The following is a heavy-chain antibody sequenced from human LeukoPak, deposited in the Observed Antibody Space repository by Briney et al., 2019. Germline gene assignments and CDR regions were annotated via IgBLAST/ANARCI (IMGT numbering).Heavy chain of an antibody. CDR1: GFTFSSYG. Sequence: PGGSLRLSCAASGFTFSSYGMHWVRQAPGKGLEWVAFIRYDGSNKYYPDSVKGRFTISRESSKNTVYLQMNSLRAEDTAVYYCAKDNQIFGHGPVDYWGQGTLVTVSS. J-gene: IGHJ4*02. V-gene: IGHV3-30*02. CDR2: IRYDGSNK. D-gene: IGHD2-15*01. CDR3: AKDNQIFGHGPVDY.